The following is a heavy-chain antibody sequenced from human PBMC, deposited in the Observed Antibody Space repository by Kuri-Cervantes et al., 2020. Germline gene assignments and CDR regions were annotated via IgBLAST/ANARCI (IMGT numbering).Heavy chain of an antibody. Sequence: GESLKISCASSGFTFSSYAMHRVRQAPGKGLEWVAVISYDGSNKYYADSVKGRFTISRDNSKNTLYLQMNSLRAEDTAVYYCASSGYSVTDAFDIWGQGTMVTVSS. V-gene: IGHV3-30-3*01. CDR3: ASSGYSVTDAFDI. CDR2: ISYDGSNK. D-gene: IGHD3-22*01. CDR1: GFTFSSYA. J-gene: IGHJ3*02.